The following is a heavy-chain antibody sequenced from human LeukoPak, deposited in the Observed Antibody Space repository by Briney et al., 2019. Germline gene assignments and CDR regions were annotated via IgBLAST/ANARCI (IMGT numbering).Heavy chain of an antibody. J-gene: IGHJ2*01. D-gene: IGHD2-2*02. CDR1: GFTFSDYS. CDR2: ISSSSYI. V-gene: IGHV3-21*01. CDR3: ARREDCSSTSCYINWYFDL. Sequence: GGSLRLSCAASGFTFSDYSMNWVRRAPGKGLEGVSSISSSSYIYYADSVKGRFTISRDNTKNSLYLQMNSLRAEDTAVYYCARREDCSSTSCYINWYFDLWGRGTLVTVSS.